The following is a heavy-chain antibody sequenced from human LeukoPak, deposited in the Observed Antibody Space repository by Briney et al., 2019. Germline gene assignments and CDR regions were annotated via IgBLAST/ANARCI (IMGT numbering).Heavy chain of an antibody. CDR1: GGSISSYY. CDR3: AREADSSGWYLGIDY. D-gene: IGHD6-19*01. J-gene: IGHJ4*02. CDR2: IYYSGST. V-gene: IGHV4-59*01. Sequence: SETLSLTCTVSGGSISSYYWSWIRQPPGKGLEWIGYIYYSGSTNYNPSLKSRVTISVDTSKNQFSLKLSSVAAADTAVYYCAREADSSGWYLGIDYWGQGTLVTVSS.